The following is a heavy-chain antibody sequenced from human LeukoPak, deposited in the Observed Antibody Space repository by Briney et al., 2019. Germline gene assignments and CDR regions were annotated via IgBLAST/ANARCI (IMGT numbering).Heavy chain of an antibody. J-gene: IGHJ3*02. D-gene: IGHD2/OR15-2a*01. CDR3: ARVSRGSTTNAFDI. CDR1: GFTFSSYW. Sequence: GGSLRLSCAASGFTFSSYWMHWVRQAPGKGLVWVSRINSDGSSTSCADSVKGRFTISRDNAKNSLYLQMNSLRAEDTALYYCARVSRGSTTNAFDIWGQGTMVTVSS. V-gene: IGHV3-74*01. CDR2: INSDGSST.